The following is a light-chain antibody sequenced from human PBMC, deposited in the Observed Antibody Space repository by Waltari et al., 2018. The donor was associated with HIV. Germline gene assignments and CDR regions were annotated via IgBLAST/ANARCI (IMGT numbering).Light chain of an antibody. Sequence: QSVLTQPPSVSGAPGQRVTISCTGSSSTIGAGYDVHWYQQLPGTAPKVLIYGNINRPSGVPDRFSGSKSGTSASLAITGLQAEDEADYYCQSYDSSLRAVVFGGGTKLTV. V-gene: IGLV1-40*01. CDR3: QSYDSSLRAVV. CDR1: SSTIGAGYD. CDR2: GNI. J-gene: IGLJ2*01.